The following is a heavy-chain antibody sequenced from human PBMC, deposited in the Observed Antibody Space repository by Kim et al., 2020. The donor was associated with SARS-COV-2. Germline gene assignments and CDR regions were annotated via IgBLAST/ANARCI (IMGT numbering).Heavy chain of an antibody. D-gene: IGHD6-19*01. CDR2: IIPIFGTA. Sequence: SVKVSCKASGGTFSSYAISWVRQAPGQGLEWMGGIIPIFGTAYNSPKFQGRVTITADESTSTAYMELSSLRYVDTAVYYCARSVDSYYYYGMDVWGQGT. V-gene: IGHV1-69*13. CDR1: GGTFSSYA. J-gene: IGHJ6*02. CDR3: ARSVDSYYYYGMDV.